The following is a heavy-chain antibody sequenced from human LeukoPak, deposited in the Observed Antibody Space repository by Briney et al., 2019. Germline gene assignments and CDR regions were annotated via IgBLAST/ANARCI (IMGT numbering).Heavy chain of an antibody. V-gene: IGHV1-8*01. CDR1: GYTFTSYD. D-gene: IGHD6-19*01. CDR2: MNPNSGNT. CDR3: ARGIIAVLDYGMDV. Sequence: ASVKVSCKASGYTFTSYDINWVRQATGQGLEWMGWMNPNSGNTGYAQKFQGRVTMTRNTSISTAYMELSSLRSEDTAVYYCARGIIAVLDYGMDVWGQGTTVTVSS. J-gene: IGHJ6*02.